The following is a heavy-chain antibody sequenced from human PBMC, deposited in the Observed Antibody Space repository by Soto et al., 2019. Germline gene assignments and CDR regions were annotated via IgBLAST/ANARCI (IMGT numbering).Heavy chain of an antibody. CDR3: AREVVTETTWGSFDS. D-gene: IGHD2-21*02. V-gene: IGHV1-69*01. J-gene: IGHJ4*02. CDR2: ISPFFGTT. Sequence: QVHLVQSGADGRKSGSSVRVSCTASGGGTLSNDAISWVRQAPGQGLEWLGRISPFFGTTDYSQSFQGRLTMTADASTGTVYMDLRSLKSDDPAVCYCAREVVTETTWGSFDSWGQGTLVTVSS. CDR1: GGGTLSNDA.